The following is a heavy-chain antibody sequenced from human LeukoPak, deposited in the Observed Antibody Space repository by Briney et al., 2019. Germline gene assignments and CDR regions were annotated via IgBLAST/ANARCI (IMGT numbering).Heavy chain of an antibody. CDR2: ISGSGGST. V-gene: IGHV3-23*01. CDR3: AKASSITIFGVVIMEDAFDI. CDR1: GFTFSSYA. D-gene: IGHD3-3*01. J-gene: IGHJ3*02. Sequence: GSLRLSCAASGFTFSSYAMSWVRQAPGKGLEWVSGISGSGGSTYYADSVKGRFTMSRDNSKNTLYLQMNSLRAEDTAVYYCAKASSITIFGVVIMEDAFDIWGQGTMVTVSS.